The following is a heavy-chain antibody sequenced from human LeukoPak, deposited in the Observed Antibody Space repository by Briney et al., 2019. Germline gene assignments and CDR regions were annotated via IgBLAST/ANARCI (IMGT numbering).Heavy chain of an antibody. V-gene: IGHV1-69*04. Sequence: SAKVSCKASGGTFSSYAISWVRQAPGQGLEWMGRIIPIFGIANYAQKFQGRVTITADKSTSTAYMELSSLRSEDTAVYYCARDGTRLDCSGGSCEYYFDYWGQGTLVTVSS. CDR3: ARDGTRLDCSGGSCEYYFDY. CDR1: GGTFSSYA. D-gene: IGHD2-15*01. J-gene: IGHJ4*02. CDR2: IIPIFGIA.